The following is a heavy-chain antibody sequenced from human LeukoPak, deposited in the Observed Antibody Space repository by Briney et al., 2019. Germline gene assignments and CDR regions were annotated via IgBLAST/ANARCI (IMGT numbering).Heavy chain of an antibody. J-gene: IGHJ4*02. D-gene: IGHD3-22*01. CDR3: AKDIRYYYDSSGGFDY. CDR2: ISWNSGSI. V-gene: IGHV3-9*01. CDR1: GFTFGDYA. Sequence: GGSLRLSCAASGFTFGDYAMHWVRQAPGKGLEWVSGISWNSGSIGYADSVKGRFTISRDNAKNSLYLQMNSLRAEDTALYYCAKDIRYYYDSSGGFDYWGQGTLVTVSS.